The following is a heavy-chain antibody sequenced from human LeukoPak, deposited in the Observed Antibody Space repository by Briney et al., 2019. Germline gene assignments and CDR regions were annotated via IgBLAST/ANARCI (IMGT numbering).Heavy chain of an antibody. D-gene: IGHD3-22*01. CDR3: ARVLGDSSGYYFFDY. V-gene: IGHV3-23*01. J-gene: IGHJ4*02. CDR1: GFIFSNYA. CDR2: ISGSGAST. Sequence: GGSLRLSCAASGFIFSNYAMSWVRQAPGKGLEWVSVISGSGASTYYADSVKGRFTISRDNAKNSLYLQMNSLRAEDTAVYYCARVLGDSSGYYFFDYWGQGTLVTVSS.